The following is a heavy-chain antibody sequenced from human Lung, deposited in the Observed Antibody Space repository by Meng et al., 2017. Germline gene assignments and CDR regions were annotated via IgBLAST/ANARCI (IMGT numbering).Heavy chain of an antibody. CDR3: ARGPTTMAHDFDY. CDR1: GGSFSDYY. Sequence: QVHLHCGGAGLLKPSETLSLTCFVSGGSFSDYYWSWIRQPPGKGLEWIGEINHSGSTNYNPSLESRATISVDTSQNNLSLKLSSVTAADSAVYYCARGPTTMAHDFDYWGQGTLVTVSS. CDR2: INHSGST. V-gene: IGHV4-34*01. D-gene: IGHD4-11*01. J-gene: IGHJ4*02.